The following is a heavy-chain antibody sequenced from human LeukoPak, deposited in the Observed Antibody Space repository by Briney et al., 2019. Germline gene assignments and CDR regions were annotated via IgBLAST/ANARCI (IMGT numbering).Heavy chain of an antibody. Sequence: GGSLRLSCTASGIIMTKYRMNWVRQAPGKGLECVSNINIDGSVTYYADSVKGRFTISRDNTKNSLYLQMNSLRAEDTAVYYCVGGDYWGQGTLVTVSS. CDR1: GIIMTKYR. J-gene: IGHJ4*02. CDR3: VGGDY. CDR2: INIDGSVT. V-gene: IGHV3-7*01.